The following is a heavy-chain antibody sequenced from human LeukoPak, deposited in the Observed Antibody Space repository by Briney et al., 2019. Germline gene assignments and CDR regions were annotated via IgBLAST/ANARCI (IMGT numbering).Heavy chain of an antibody. V-gene: IGHV3-66*04. CDR2: IYSDRRT. D-gene: IGHD6-6*01. CDR3: ARQYSSSLHPDY. Sequence: GGSLRLSCSASGFTVSSNYMSWVRRAPGKGLEWVAIIYSDRRTFYAVSVQGRFTISRDDSKNTLFLQMDSLRAEDTAIYYCARQYSSSLHPDYWGQGTLVTVSS. CDR1: GFTVSSNY. J-gene: IGHJ4*02.